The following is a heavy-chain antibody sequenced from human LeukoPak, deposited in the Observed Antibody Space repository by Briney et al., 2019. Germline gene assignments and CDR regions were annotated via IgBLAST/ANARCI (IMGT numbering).Heavy chain of an antibody. V-gene: IGHV4-59*01. Sequence: ETLSLTCTVSGCSISSYYWSWIRQPPGKGLEWIGYIYSSGSTNYNPSLKSRVTISVDTSKNQFSLKLRSVTAADTAVYYCARSGSYYPDYWGQGTLVTVSS. D-gene: IGHD1-26*01. CDR3: ARSGSYYPDY. CDR1: GCSISSYY. J-gene: IGHJ4*02. CDR2: IYSSGST.